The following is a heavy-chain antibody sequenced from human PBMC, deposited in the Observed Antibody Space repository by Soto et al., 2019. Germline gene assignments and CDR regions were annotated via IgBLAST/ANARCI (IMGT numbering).Heavy chain of an antibody. CDR2: IYASGSP. CDR3: ARGVGSSPPRY. CDR1: GGSISVYY. V-gene: IGHV4-59*01. D-gene: IGHD1-26*01. Sequence: SETLSLTCTIPGGSISVYYWSWVRQPPGHELEWIGYIYASGSPYYNPSLRSRVTISADTSENQISLKLTSPTAADTAVYYCARGVGSSPPRYWGRGTLVTVSS. J-gene: IGHJ4*02.